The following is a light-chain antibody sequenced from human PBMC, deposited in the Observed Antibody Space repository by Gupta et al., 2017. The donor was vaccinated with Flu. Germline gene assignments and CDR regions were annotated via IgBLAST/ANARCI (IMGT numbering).Light chain of an antibody. CDR3: QQSDSTPWT. CDR2: AAS. V-gene: IGKV1-39*01. J-gene: IGKJ1*01. Sequence: DIQMTQSPSSLSASVGDRVTITCRASQSISSYLNWYQQKPGKAPKLLIYAASNLQSGVPSRFSGSGSGTDFTLTISRLQPEDFATYYCQQSDSTPWTFGQGTKVEIK. CDR1: QSISSY.